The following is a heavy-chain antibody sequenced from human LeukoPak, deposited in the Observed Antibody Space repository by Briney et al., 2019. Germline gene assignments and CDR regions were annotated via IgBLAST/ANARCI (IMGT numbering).Heavy chain of an antibody. CDR1: GGSISSYY. J-gene: IGHJ4*02. CDR3: AGLRGYSYGWVFDY. Sequence: SETLSLTCTVSGGSISSYYWSWIRQPPGKGLEWIGYIYYSGSTNYNPSLKSRVTISVDTSENQFSLKLSSVTAADTAVYYCAGLRGYSYGWVFDYWGQGTLVTVSS. CDR2: IYYSGST. D-gene: IGHD5-18*01. V-gene: IGHV4-59*01.